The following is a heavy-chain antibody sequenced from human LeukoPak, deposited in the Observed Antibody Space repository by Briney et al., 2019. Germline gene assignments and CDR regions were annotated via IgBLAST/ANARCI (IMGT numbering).Heavy chain of an antibody. CDR2: ISHSGST. V-gene: IGHV4-38-2*01. CDR1: GFPISSDYY. CDR3: AREPAGRGAMDY. D-gene: IGHD2-2*01. J-gene: IGHJ4*02. Sequence: SETLSLTCAVSGFPISSDYYWHWIRQSPGKGLEWIGTISHSGSTYYYPSLKSRLTISIDTSKNQFSLKLSSLTAADTAEYFCAREPAGRGAMDYWGQGTLVTVSS.